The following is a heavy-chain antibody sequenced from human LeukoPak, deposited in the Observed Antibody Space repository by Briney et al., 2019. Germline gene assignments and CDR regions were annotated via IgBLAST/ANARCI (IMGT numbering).Heavy chain of an antibody. CDR2: IRGSGGST. D-gene: IGHD6-6*01. Sequence: PGGSLRLSCAASGFTFSDCAMSWVRQAPGKGLEWVSGIRGSGGSTYYADSVKGRFTISRDNSKNTMYLQMNSLRAEDTAVYYCAKALSIAETSDYWGQGALVTVSS. J-gene: IGHJ4*02. CDR3: AKALSIAETSDY. V-gene: IGHV3-23*01. CDR1: GFTFSDCA.